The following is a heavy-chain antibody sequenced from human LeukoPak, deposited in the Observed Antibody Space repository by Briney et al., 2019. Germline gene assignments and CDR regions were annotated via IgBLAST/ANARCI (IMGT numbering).Heavy chain of an antibody. CDR1: GFTFDDYA. D-gene: IGHD2-2*01. Sequence: QPGGSLRLSCAASGFTFDDYAMHWVRQAPGKGLEWVSGISWNSGSIGYADSVKGRFTISRDNAKNSLYLQMNSLRAEDTAVYYCARVSGVFGGGYCDTTSCLAFDYWGQGTLVAVSS. V-gene: IGHV3-9*01. CDR3: ARVSGVFGGGYCDTTSCLAFDY. J-gene: IGHJ4*02. CDR2: ISWNSGSI.